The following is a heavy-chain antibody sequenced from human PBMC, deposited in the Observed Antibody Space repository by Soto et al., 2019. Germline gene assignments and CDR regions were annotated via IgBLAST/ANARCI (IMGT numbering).Heavy chain of an antibody. CDR1: GFNLGNYE. J-gene: IGHJ5*02. CDR2: ISPGSRYP. V-gene: IGHV3-48*03. D-gene: IGHD2-15*01. CDR3: VRGGGGGLFDP. Sequence: GGSLRLSCAVSGFNLGNYEMNWVRQVPGKGLEWISYISPGSRYPAYADSVKGRFTISRDNAKRSLYLQMMSLTAEDTAIYYCVRGGGGGLFDPWGQGTRVTVSS.